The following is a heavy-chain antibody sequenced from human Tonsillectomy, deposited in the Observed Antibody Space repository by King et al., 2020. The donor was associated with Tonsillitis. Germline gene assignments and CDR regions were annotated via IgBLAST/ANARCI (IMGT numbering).Heavy chain of an antibody. CDR1: GGSINSRSYY. CDR3: ARQFASNDYTNNNSFDP. Sequence: QLQESGPGVVKPSETLSLTCTLSGGSINSRSYYWGWIRQPPGKGLEYIGSIYYGGSTYYNPPLKSRVTISVDPSKNQFSLKLSSVTAADTAVYYCARQFASNDYTNNNSFDPWGQGTLITVSS. D-gene: IGHD4-11*01. V-gene: IGHV4-39*01. J-gene: IGHJ5*02. CDR2: IYYGGST.